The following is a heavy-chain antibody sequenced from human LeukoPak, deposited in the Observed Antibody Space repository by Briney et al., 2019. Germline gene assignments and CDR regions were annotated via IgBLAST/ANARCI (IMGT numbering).Heavy chain of an antibody. Sequence: EASVKVSCKASGYTFTGYYMHWVRQAPGQGLEWMGWMNPNSGNTGYAQKFQGRVTMTRNTSISTAYMELSSLRSEDTAVYYCARGRKAGAARPRTLYYFDYWGQGTLVTVSS. J-gene: IGHJ4*02. CDR1: GYTFTGYY. CDR2: MNPNSGNT. CDR3: ARGRKAGAARPRTLYYFDY. V-gene: IGHV1-8*02. D-gene: IGHD6-6*01.